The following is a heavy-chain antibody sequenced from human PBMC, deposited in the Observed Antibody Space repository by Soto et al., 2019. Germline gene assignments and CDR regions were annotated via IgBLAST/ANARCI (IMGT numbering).Heavy chain of an antibody. CDR2: ISYDGSNK. CDR1: GFTFSSYA. J-gene: IGHJ2*01. D-gene: IGHD5-18*01. V-gene: IGHV3-30-3*01. Sequence: QVQLVESGGGVVQPGRSLRLSCAASGFTFSSYAMHCVRQAPGKGPEWVAVISYDGSNKYYADSVKGRFTISRDNSKNTLYLQMNSLRAEDTAVYYCARDPLWGTAMVLWYFDLWGRGTLVTVSS. CDR3: ARDPLWGTAMVLWYFDL.